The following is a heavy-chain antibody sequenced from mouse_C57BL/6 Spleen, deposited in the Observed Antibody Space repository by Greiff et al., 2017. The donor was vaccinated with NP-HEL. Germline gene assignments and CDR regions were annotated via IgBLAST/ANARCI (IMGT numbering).Heavy chain of an antibody. CDR2: INPSSGYT. D-gene: IGHD6-1*01. Sequence: VQLQQSGAELAKPGASVKLSCKASGYTFTSYWMHWVKQRPGQGLEWIGYINPSSGYTKYNQKFKDKATLTADKFSSTAYMQLSSLTYEDSAVYYCARDTTGYFDYWGQGTTLTVSS. CDR3: ARDTTGYFDY. J-gene: IGHJ2*01. V-gene: IGHV1-7*01. CDR1: GYTFTSYW.